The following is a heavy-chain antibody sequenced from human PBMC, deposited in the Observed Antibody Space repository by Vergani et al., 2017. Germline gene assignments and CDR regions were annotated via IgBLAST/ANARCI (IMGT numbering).Heavy chain of an antibody. CDR1: GGSISSSSYY. D-gene: IGHD5-18*01. J-gene: IGHJ2*01. CDR3: ASRGYSYGISDWYFDL. V-gene: IGHV4-39*01. CDR2: IYYSGST. Sequence: QLQLQESGPGLVKPSETLSLTCTVSGGSISSSSYYWGWIRQPPGKGLEWIGSIYYSGSTDYNPSLKRRFTISVDTSKNQFSLKLSSVTAADTAVYYCASRGYSYGISDWYFDLWGRGTLVTVSS.